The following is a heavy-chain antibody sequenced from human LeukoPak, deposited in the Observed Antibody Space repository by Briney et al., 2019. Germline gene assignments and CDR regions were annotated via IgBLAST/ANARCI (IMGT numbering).Heavy chain of an antibody. CDR3: ARDQGSYDLDY. J-gene: IGHJ4*02. Sequence: ASVKVSCKASGYTFTSYYVHWVRQAPGQGLEWKGIINPSGGSATYAQKFQGRVTLTRDTSTSTVYLELNSLRSEDTAVYYCARDQGSYDLDYWGQGTLVTVSS. D-gene: IGHD3-22*01. V-gene: IGHV1-46*01. CDR1: GYTFTSYY. CDR2: INPSGGSA.